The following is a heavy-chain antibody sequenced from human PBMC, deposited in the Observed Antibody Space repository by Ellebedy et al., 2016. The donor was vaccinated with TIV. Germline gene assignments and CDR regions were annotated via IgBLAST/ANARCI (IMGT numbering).Heavy chain of an antibody. J-gene: IGHJ4*02. CDR1: GFTFSSYS. CDR2: ISSSSSTI. CDR3: ARDRDGNWNDLPDY. Sequence: GGSLRLXCAASGFTFSSYSMNWVRQAPGKGLEWVSYISSSSSTIYYADSVKGRFTISRDNAKNSLYLQMSSLRDEDTAVYYCARDRDGNWNDLPDYWGQGTLVTVSS. V-gene: IGHV3-48*02. D-gene: IGHD1-20*01.